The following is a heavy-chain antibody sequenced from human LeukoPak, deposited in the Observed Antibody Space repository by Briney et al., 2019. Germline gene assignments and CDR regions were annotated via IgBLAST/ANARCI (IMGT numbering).Heavy chain of an antibody. CDR2: ISGSGGST. V-gene: IGHV3-23*01. J-gene: IGHJ3*02. D-gene: IGHD2-15*01. CDR3: ARAGGGKLAFDI. CDR1: GFTFRSYA. Sequence: PGGSLSLSCAASGFTFRSYAMSSVRQAPGKGLEWVSAISGSGGSTYYADSVKGRFTISRDNSKNTLYLQMKSLRAEDTAVYYCARAGGGKLAFDIWGQGTMVTVSS.